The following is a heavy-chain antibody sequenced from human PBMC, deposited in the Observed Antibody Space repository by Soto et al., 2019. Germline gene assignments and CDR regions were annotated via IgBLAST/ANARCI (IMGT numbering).Heavy chain of an antibody. CDR2: IIPIFGTA. Sequence: SVKVSCKASGGTFSSYAISWVRQAPGQGLEWMGGIIPIFGTANYAQKFQGRVTITADESTSTAYMELSSLRSEDTAVYYCARDSAGVYDFWSGYPSYYYYYGMDVWGQGTTVTVSS. D-gene: IGHD3-3*01. CDR3: ARDSAGVYDFWSGYPSYYYYYGMDV. V-gene: IGHV1-69*13. CDR1: GGTFSSYA. J-gene: IGHJ6*02.